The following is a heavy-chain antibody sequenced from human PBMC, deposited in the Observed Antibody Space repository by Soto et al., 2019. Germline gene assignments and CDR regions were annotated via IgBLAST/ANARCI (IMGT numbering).Heavy chain of an antibody. J-gene: IGHJ6*02. CDR1: GGSISSGDYY. CDR2: IYYSGST. D-gene: IGHD1-26*01. Sequence: PSETLSLTCTVSGGSISSGDYYWSWIRQPPGKGLEWIGCIYYSGSTYYNPSLKSRVTISVDTSKNQFSLKLSSVTAADTAVYYCARSGGSYYYYYGMDVWGQGTTVTVS. CDR3: ARSGGSYYYYYGMDV. V-gene: IGHV4-30-4*01.